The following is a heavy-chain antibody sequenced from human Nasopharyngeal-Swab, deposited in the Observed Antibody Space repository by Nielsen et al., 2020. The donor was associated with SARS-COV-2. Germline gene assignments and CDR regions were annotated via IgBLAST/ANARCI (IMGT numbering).Heavy chain of an antibody. CDR1: GFIFSSYW. Sequence: GGSRRLSCAASGFIFSSYWMHWVRQAPGKGLVWVSRIKSDGSSTSYADSVKGRFTISRDNAKNTLFLQMNSLRAEDTAVYYCARESIAAAGPGMDVWGQGTTVTVSS. D-gene: IGHD6-13*01. J-gene: IGHJ6*02. CDR3: ARESIAAAGPGMDV. CDR2: IKSDGSST. V-gene: IGHV3-74*01.